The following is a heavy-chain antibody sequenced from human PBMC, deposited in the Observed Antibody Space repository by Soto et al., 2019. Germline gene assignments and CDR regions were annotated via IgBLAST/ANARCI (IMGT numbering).Heavy chain of an antibody. D-gene: IGHD6-19*01. J-gene: IGHJ5*02. CDR2: INAGNGNT. V-gene: IGHV1-3*01. CDR3: ARDVHSSGWYVEPLNWFDP. CDR1: GYTFTSYA. Sequence: GASVKVSCKASGYTFTSYAMHWVRQAPGQRLEWMGWINAGNGNTKYSQKFQGRVTITRDTSASTAYMELSSLRSEDTAVYYCARDVHSSGWYVEPLNWFDPWGQGTLVTVSS.